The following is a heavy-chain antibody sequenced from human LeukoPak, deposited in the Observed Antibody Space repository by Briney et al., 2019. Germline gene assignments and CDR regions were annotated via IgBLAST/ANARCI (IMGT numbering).Heavy chain of an antibody. CDR2: ISSSSSYI. CDR3: ARDGRGGYPYYYYMDV. V-gene: IGHV3-21*01. J-gene: IGHJ6*03. CDR1: GFTLRSNG. D-gene: IGHD3-22*01. Sequence: PGGSLRLSWAALGFTLRSNGMNGVGQAPGKGREGGASISSSSSYIYYADSVKGRFTISRDNAKNSLYLQMNSLRAEDTAVYYCARDGRGGYPYYYYMDVWGKGTTVTVSS.